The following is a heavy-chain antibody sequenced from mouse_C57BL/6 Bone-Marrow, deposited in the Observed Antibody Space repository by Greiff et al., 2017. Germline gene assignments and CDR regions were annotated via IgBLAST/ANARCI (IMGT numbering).Heavy chain of an antibody. Sequence: EVMLVESGEGLVKPGGSLKLSCAASGFTFSSYAMSWVRQTPEKRLEWVAYISSGGDYIYYADTVKGRFTMSRDNARNTLYLQMSSLKSEDTAMYYCTRFYDYDRGFDYWGQGTTLTVSS. V-gene: IGHV5-9-1*02. CDR1: GFTFSSYA. D-gene: IGHD2-4*01. J-gene: IGHJ2*01. CDR2: ISSGGDYI. CDR3: TRFYDYDRGFDY.